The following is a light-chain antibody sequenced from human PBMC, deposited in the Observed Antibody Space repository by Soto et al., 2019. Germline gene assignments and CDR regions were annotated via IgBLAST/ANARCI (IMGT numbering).Light chain of an antibody. Sequence: DIQLTQSPSSLSASVGDRVTSACEASQNINNYLNWYQQKPGRAPKLLIYDASNLEAGVPSRFRGSGSGTDFTSTISRLQPEDIATYYCQQYENLPTFGQGTRLEIK. CDR2: DAS. J-gene: IGKJ5*01. CDR1: QNINNY. CDR3: QQYENLPT. V-gene: IGKV1-33*01.